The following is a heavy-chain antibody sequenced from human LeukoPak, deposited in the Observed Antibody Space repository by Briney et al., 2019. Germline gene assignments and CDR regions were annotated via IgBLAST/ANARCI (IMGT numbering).Heavy chain of an antibody. CDR1: GYTFTSYD. D-gene: IGHD6-19*01. V-gene: IGHV1-8*01. J-gene: IGHJ6*02. CDR2: MNPNSGNT. CDR3: ARAPSKGSSAPRGYYYYYYGMDV. Sequence: ASVKVSCMASGYTFTSYDINWVRQATGQGLEWMGWMNPNSGNTGYAQKFQGRVTMTRNTSISTAYMELSSLRSEDTAVYYCARAPSKGSSAPRGYYYYYYGMDVWGQGTTVTVSS.